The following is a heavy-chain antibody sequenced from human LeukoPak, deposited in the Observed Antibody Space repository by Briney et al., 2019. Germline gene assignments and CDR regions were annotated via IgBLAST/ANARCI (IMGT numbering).Heavy chain of an antibody. J-gene: IGHJ4*02. CDR1: GFIFSNYW. CDR3: ARDRNTDFWSGYYTNYFDY. CDR2: IKQDGGEK. D-gene: IGHD3-3*01. Sequence: GGSLRLSCAASGFIFSNYWMTWVRHAPGKGLEWVATIKQDGGEKYHVDSVKGRFTISRDNAKNSLSLQMSSLRAEDTAVYYCARDRNTDFWSGYYTNYFDYWGQGTLVTVSS. V-gene: IGHV3-7*01.